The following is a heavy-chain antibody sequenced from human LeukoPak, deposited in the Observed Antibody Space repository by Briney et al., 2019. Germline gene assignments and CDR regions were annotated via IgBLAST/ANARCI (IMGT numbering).Heavy chain of an antibody. CDR1: GFTFSNYW. D-gene: IGHD2-21*01. CDR2: IKQDGSET. Sequence: PGGSLRLSCAAPGFTFSNYWMSWVRRAPGKGLESVANIKQDGSETYYVDSVRGRFTISRDNAKNSLYLQMNSLRAEDTAVYYCARDFCGAHRVDYFDYWGQGTLVTVSS. J-gene: IGHJ4*02. CDR3: ARDFCGAHRVDYFDY. V-gene: IGHV3-7*01.